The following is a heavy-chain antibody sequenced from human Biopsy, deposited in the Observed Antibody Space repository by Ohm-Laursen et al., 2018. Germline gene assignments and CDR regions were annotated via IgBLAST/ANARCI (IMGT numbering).Heavy chain of an antibody. CDR1: GDSVTKYY. J-gene: IGHJ4*02. Sequence: TLSLTWTVSGDSVTKYYWSWIRQPPGKGLEWIGHIYYSVMTNYNPSLQSRVTISVDMSRNQFSLKLDSVTAADTAVYYCARGMRSSGWPFFDYWGQGILVTVSS. V-gene: IGHV4-59*02. D-gene: IGHD6-19*01. CDR2: IYYSVMT. CDR3: ARGMRSSGWPFFDY.